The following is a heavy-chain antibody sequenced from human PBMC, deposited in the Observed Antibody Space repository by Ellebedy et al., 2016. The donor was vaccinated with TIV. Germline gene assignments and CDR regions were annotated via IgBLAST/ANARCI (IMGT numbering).Heavy chain of an antibody. J-gene: IGHJ6*02. V-gene: IGHV3-21*01. D-gene: IGHD3-10*01. CDR3: ARDRELTTMVRGVIPGGMDV. CDR2: ISSSSSYI. CDR1: GFTFSSYS. Sequence: GGSLRLSXAASGFTFSSYSMNWVRQAPGKGLEWVSSISSSSSYIYYADSVKGRFTISRDNAKNSLYLQMNSLRAEDTAVYYCARDRELTTMVRGVIPGGMDVWGQGTTVTVSS.